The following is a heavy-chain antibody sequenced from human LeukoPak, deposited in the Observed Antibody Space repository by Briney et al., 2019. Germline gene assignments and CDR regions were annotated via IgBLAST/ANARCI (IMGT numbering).Heavy chain of an antibody. CDR1: GGSFSSYA. J-gene: IGHJ2*01. CDR2: IIPILGIP. Sequence: SVRVSCKASGGSFSSYAISWVRQAPGQGLEWMGRIIPILGIPNYAQKFQGRVTITADKSTTTAYMELSSLRSEDTAVYYCATEAIVVVTARDYWYFDLWGRGTLVTVSS. D-gene: IGHD2-21*02. V-gene: IGHV1-69*04. CDR3: ATEAIVVVTARDYWYFDL.